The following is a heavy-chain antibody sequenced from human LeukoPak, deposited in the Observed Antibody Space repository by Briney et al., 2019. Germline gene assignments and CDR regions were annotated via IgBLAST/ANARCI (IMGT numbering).Heavy chain of an antibody. D-gene: IGHD3-3*01. V-gene: IGHV3-21*01. CDR3: ARYPVTYYDFWSGYSGVFDY. CDR2: ISSSSSYI. Sequence: GGSPRLSCAASGFTFSSYSMNWVRQAPGKGLEWVSSISSSSSYIYYADSVKGRFTISRDNAKNSLYLQMNSLRAEDTAVYYCARYPVTYYDFWSGYSGVFDYWGQGTLVTVSS. CDR1: GFTFSSYS. J-gene: IGHJ4*02.